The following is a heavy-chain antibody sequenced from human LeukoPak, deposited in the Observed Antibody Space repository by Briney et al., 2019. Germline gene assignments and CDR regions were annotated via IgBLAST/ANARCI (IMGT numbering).Heavy chain of an antibody. CDR1: GYTFTNYG. CDR2: VSGYNGHT. CDR3: AREVMATIKSVYYYYMDV. J-gene: IGHJ6*03. Sequence: GASVKVSCKASGYTFTNYGIDWVRQAPGQGPEWMGWVSGYNGHTNYAEKFQGRVTMTTDTSASTVYMELTSLTSDDTAVYYCAREVMATIKSVYYYYMDVWGKGTTVTVSS. V-gene: IGHV1-18*01. D-gene: IGHD5-24*01.